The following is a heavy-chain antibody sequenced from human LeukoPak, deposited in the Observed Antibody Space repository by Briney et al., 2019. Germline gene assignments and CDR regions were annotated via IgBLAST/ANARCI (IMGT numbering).Heavy chain of an antibody. J-gene: IGHJ4*02. CDR3: ARGGYCTTTSCSFDY. Sequence: GESLKISCKGSGYSFTSYWIGWVRQMPGKGLEWMGIIYPGDSDTRYSPSFQGQVTISAGNSINTAYLQLSSLKASDTAMYYCARGGYCTTTSCSFDYWGQGTLVTVSS. CDR2: IYPGDSDT. CDR1: GYSFTSYW. D-gene: IGHD2-2*01. V-gene: IGHV5-51*01.